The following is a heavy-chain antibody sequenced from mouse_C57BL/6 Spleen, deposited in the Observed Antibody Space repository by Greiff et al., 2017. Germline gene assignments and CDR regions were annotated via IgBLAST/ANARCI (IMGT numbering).Heavy chain of an antibody. CDR3: ARRAHYYGSSYWYFDV. Sequence: QVTLKVSGPGILQSSQTLSLTCSFSGFSLSTSGMGVSWIRQPSGKGLEWLAHIYWDDDKRYNPSLKSRLTSSKDTSRNQVFLKITSVDTADTATYYCARRAHYYGSSYWYFDVWGTGTTVTVSS. V-gene: IGHV8-12*01. J-gene: IGHJ1*03. CDR2: IYWDDDK. CDR1: GFSLSTSGMG. D-gene: IGHD1-1*01.